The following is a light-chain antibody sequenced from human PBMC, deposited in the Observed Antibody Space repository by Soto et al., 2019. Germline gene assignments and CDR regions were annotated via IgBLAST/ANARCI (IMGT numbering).Light chain of an antibody. CDR3: QQYNSYFAWT. CDR2: DAS. CDR1: QSSSIW. J-gene: IGKJ1*01. Sequence: DIRLPRSPSTVCAYAADRVTSACQASQSSSIWLAWYQQKPGKAPKLLIYDASSLESGVPSRFIGSGSGTEFTLTICSLQPDDFATYYFQQYNSYFAWTIGLGAKV. V-gene: IGKV1-5*01.